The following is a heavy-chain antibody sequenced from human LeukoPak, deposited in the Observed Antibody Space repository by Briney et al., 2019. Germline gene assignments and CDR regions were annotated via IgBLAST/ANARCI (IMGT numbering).Heavy chain of an antibody. CDR3: ARDPVYYDSSGKSYYYYMDV. Sequence: SVKVSCKASGGTFSSYAIRWVRHAPGQGLEWRGGNIPIFGTANYAQKFQGRVTITADESTSTAYMELSSLRSEDTAVYYCARDPVYYDSSGKSYYYYMDVWGKGTTVTISS. CDR2: NIPIFGTA. D-gene: IGHD3-22*01. V-gene: IGHV1-69*13. J-gene: IGHJ6*03. CDR1: GGTFSSYA.